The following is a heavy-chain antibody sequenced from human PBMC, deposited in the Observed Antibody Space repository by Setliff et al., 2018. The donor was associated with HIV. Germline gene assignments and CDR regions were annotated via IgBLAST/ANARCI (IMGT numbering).Heavy chain of an antibody. Sequence: PSETLSLTCAVSGYSISSGYYWGWIRQPPGKGLEWIESIYHSGSTYYNPSLNSRVTISVDTPKNQFSLKLSSVTAADTAVYCCARLPCTSCEVDYWGQGTLVTVSS. D-gene: IGHD2-2*01. CDR1: GYSISSGYY. CDR3: ARLPCTSCEVDY. CDR2: IYHSGST. J-gene: IGHJ4*02. V-gene: IGHV4-38-2*01.